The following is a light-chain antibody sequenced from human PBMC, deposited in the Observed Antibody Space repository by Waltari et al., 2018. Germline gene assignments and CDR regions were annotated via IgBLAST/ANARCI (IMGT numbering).Light chain of an antibody. V-gene: IGLV1-44*01. J-gene: IGLJ3*02. CDR1: SSNIGGDI. Sequence: QSVVTQPPSASGTPGQRVTLSCSGSSSNIGGDIVNWYQQFPGTAPKLLIYANNQRPSGVPGRFSGSRSGTAASPVISGLQSEDEADYYCATWDASLDTWVFGGGTKVTVL. CDR2: ANN. CDR3: ATWDASLDTWV.